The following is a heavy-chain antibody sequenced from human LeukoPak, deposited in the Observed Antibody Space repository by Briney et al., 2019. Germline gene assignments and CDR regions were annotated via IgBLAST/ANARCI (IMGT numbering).Heavy chain of an antibody. CDR2: IWYDGSNK. CDR1: GFTFSSYG. V-gene: IGHV3-33*01. Sequence: PGGSLRLSCAASGFTFSSYGMFWVRQAPGKGLEWVAVIWYDGSNKYYADSVKGRVTISRDNSKSALSLQMDSLRVEDTAVYYCARDQDRLNTGPGYIDLWGRGTLVTVSS. J-gene: IGHJ2*01. D-gene: IGHD5-18*01. CDR3: ARDQDRLNTGPGYIDL.